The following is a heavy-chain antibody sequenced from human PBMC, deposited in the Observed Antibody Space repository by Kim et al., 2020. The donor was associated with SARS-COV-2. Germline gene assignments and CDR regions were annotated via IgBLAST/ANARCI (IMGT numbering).Heavy chain of an antibody. Sequence: ASVKVSCKASGYTFTNYYMHWVRQAPGQGLEWMGVLFPSGDRTSYAQKFQGRVTMTRDTSTSTVYMELSSLRSDDTAVYYCAREAHRSSCFDPWGQGTLV. CDR3: AREAHRSSCFDP. CDR2: LFPSGDRT. CDR1: GYTFTNYY. J-gene: IGHJ5*02. V-gene: IGHV1-46*01.